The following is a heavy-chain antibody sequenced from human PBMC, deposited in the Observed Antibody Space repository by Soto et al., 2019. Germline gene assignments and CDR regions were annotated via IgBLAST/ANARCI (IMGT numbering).Heavy chain of an antibody. V-gene: IGHV5-51*01. CDR3: ARHNVYAMDV. CDR2: IYPGNSDT. J-gene: IGHJ6*02. CDR1: GYSFTSYW. Sequence: GESLKISCKGSGYSFTSYWIGWVRQMPGKGLEWMGIIYPGNSDTIYSPSFRGQVTISADKPISTAYLQWNSLQASDTAIYYCARHNVYAMDVWGQGTTVTVSS.